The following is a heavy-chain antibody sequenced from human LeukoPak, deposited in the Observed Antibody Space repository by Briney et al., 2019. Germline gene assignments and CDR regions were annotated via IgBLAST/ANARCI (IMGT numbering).Heavy chain of an antibody. CDR1: GFTFSSYA. Sequence: GGSLRLSCAASGFTFSSYAMHWVRQAPGKGLEWVAVISYDGSNKYYADSVKGRFTISRDNSKNTLYLQMNSLRAEDTAVYYCAKVSYYGDYYYYYMDVWGKGTTVTVSS. CDR3: AKVSYYGDYYYYYMDV. D-gene: IGHD4-17*01. V-gene: IGHV3-30*04. CDR2: ISYDGSNK. J-gene: IGHJ6*03.